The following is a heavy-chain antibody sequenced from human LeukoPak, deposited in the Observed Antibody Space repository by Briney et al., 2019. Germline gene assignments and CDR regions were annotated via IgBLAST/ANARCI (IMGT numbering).Heavy chain of an antibody. V-gene: IGHV1-2*02. D-gene: IGHD6-13*01. Sequence: GASVKVSCKAFGYTFTSNYMHWVRQAPGQGLEWMGWINPNSGGTNYAQKFQGRVTMTRDTSISTAYMELSRLRSDDTAVYYCARGLYSSSWSPNLGYWGQGTLVTVSS. J-gene: IGHJ4*02. CDR3: ARGLYSSSWSPNLGY. CDR2: INPNSGGT. CDR1: GYTFTSNY.